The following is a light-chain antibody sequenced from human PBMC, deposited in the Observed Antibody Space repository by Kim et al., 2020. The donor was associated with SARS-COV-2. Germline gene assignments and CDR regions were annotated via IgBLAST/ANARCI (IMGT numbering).Light chain of an antibody. CDR1: SIDVGGYNH. V-gene: IGLV2-8*01. J-gene: IGLJ2*01. CDR3: SSYAGRNNLI. Sequence: GPSVTLSCTGTSIDVGGYNHVSWYQQHPGKVPKIMIYEVSKRPSGVPDRFSGSKSGNTASLTVSGLQADDEADYYCSSYAGRNNLIFGGGTKLTVL. CDR2: EVS.